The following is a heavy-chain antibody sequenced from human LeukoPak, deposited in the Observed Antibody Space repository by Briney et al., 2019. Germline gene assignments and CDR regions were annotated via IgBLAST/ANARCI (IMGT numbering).Heavy chain of an antibody. CDR2: ISSSSSDT. CDR3: ARVGATWYFQH. Sequence: GGSLRLSCAASGFTFSDYYLTWIRQAPGKGLEWVSYISSSSSDTNYADSVRGRFTISRDNANKSLYLQMNSLRDEDTAVYYCARVGATWYFQHWGQGALVTVSS. V-gene: IGHV3-11*06. J-gene: IGHJ1*01. CDR1: GFTFSDYY. D-gene: IGHD1-26*01.